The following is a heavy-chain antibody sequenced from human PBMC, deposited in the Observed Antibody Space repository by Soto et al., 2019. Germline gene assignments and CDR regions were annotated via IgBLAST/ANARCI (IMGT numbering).Heavy chain of an antibody. Sequence: SETLSLTCTVSGGSISSGGYYWSWIRQHPGKGLEWIGYIYYSGSTYYNPSLKSRVTISVDTSKNQFSLKLSSVTAADTAVYYCARDAGSGSSHSFDPWGQGTLVTVSS. D-gene: IGHD3-3*01. CDR3: ARDAGSGSSHSFDP. CDR1: GGSISSGGYY. J-gene: IGHJ5*02. CDR2: IYYSGST. V-gene: IGHV4-31*03.